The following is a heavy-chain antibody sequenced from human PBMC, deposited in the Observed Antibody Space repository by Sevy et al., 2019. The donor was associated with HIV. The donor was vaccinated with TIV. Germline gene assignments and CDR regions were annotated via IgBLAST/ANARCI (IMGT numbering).Heavy chain of an antibody. J-gene: IGHJ5*02. CDR2: IGTAGDT. CDR3: ARGSGFNWFDP. V-gene: IGHV3-13*01. D-gene: IGHD3-22*01. CDR1: GFTFSSYD. Sequence: GGSLRLSCAASGFTFSSYDMHWVRQATGKGLEWVSAIGTAGDTYYPGSVKGRFTISRANAKNSLYLQMNSLRAGDTAVYYCARGSGFNWFDPWGQGTLVTVSS.